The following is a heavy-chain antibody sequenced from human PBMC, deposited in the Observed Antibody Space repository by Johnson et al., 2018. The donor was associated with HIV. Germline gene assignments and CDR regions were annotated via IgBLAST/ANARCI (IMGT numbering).Heavy chain of an antibody. CDR3: ARQQLGISEDAFDI. V-gene: IGHV3-48*03. CDR1: GFTFSSYE. Sequence: VQLVESGGGLLQPGGSLRLSCTASGFTFSSYEMNWVRQAPGKVLEWVAYISNRGSTKYHADSVRGRFSISRDNTKNSLYLQMSSLRAEDTAVYYCARQQLGISEDAFDIWGPGTLVPVSS. J-gene: IGHJ3*02. CDR2: ISNRGSTK. D-gene: IGHD2-15*01.